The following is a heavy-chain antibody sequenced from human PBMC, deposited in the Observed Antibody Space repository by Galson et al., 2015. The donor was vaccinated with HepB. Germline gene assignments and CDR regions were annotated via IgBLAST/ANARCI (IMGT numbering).Heavy chain of an antibody. Sequence: SLRLSCAASGFTFSSYSMNWVRQAPGKGLEWVSYISSSSSTIYYADSVKGRFTISRDNAKNSLYLQMNSLRDEDTAVYYCARGPSLPYSSSWNWFDPWGQGTLVTVSS. CDR1: GFTFSSYS. D-gene: IGHD6-13*01. J-gene: IGHJ5*02. V-gene: IGHV3-48*02. CDR2: ISSSSSTI. CDR3: ARGPSLPYSSSWNWFDP.